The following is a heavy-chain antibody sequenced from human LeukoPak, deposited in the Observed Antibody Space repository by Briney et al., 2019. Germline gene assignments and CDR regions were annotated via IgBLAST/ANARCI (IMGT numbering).Heavy chain of an antibody. CDR3: AKDGRQKGIAVAGTFFDY. Sequence: GGSLRLSCAASGFTSSSYAMSWVRQAPGKGLEWVSAISGSGGSTYYADSVKGRFTISRDNSKNTLYLQMNSLRAEDTAVYYCAKDGRQKGIAVAGTFFDYWGQGTLVTVSS. D-gene: IGHD6-19*01. J-gene: IGHJ4*02. CDR1: GFTSSSYA. CDR2: ISGSGGST. V-gene: IGHV3-23*01.